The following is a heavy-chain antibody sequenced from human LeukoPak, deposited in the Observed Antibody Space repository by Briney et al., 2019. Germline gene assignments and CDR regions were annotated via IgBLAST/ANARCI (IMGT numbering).Heavy chain of an antibody. CDR1: GFTFSSYD. CDR3: AKDRHYESNVLGY. J-gene: IGHJ4*02. Sequence: GGSLRLSCAASGFTFSSYDMHWVRQALGKGLELVAVISYDGSNKYYADSVKGRVTISRDNSESTLYLQMNSLRAEDTAVYYCAKDRHYESNVLGYWGQGTLVTVSS. D-gene: IGHD3-22*01. CDR2: ISYDGSNK. V-gene: IGHV3-30*18.